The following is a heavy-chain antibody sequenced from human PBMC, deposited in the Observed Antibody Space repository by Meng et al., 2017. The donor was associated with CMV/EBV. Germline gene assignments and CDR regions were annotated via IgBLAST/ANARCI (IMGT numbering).Heavy chain of an antibody. Sequence: SETLSLTCTVSGGSVSSGSYYWSWIRQPLGKGLEWIGYIYYSGSTNYNPSLKSRVTISVDTSKNQFSLKLSSVTAADTAVYYCAGRIVVVPAAVKGDYYYYGMDVWGQGTTVTVSS. J-gene: IGHJ6*02. CDR3: AGRIVVVPAAVKGDYYYYGMDV. CDR1: GGSVSSGSYY. CDR2: IYYSGST. V-gene: IGHV4-61*01. D-gene: IGHD2-2*01.